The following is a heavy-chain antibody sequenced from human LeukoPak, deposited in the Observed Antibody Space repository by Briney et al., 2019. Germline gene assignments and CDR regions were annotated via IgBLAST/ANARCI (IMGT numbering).Heavy chain of an antibody. V-gene: IGHV3-7*03. J-gene: IGHJ4*02. CDR3: AKGHCSSTSCYNFDY. CDR2: INQGGSAQ. Sequence: GGSLRLSCAASGFTFSTFWMGWVRQVPGKGLEWVANINQGGSAQYYVDSVKGRFTISRDNAKNSLYLQMNSLRAEDTALYYCAKGHCSSTSCYNFDYWGQGTLVTVSS. CDR1: GFTFSTFW. D-gene: IGHD2-2*02.